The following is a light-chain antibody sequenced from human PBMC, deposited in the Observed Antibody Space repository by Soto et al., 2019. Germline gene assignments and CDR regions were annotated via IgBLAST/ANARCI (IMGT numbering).Light chain of an antibody. Sequence: DIQMTQSPSSVSASVGDRVTITCRASQDISSWFGWYQLKPGKAPKLLINAAASLQSGVPSRFSGSGSGTDFTLNISSLQPEDFATYVCQQTNSFPLTFGGGTKVEIK. V-gene: IGKV1-12*01. CDR2: AAA. CDR1: QDISSW. CDR3: QQTNSFPLT. J-gene: IGKJ4*01.